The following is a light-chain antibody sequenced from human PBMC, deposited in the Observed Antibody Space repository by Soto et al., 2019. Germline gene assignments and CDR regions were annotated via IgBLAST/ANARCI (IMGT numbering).Light chain of an antibody. CDR3: CSYAGGSNV. CDR2: DVS. J-gene: IGLJ1*01. V-gene: IGLV2-23*02. CDR1: SSDVGGYDF. Sequence: QSALTQPASVSGSPGQSITISCTGTSSDVGGYDFVSWYQHHPGKAPRLMIYDVSHRPSGVSDRFSGSKSGNTASLTISGLQAEDEADYFCCSYAGGSNVFGTGTKLTVL.